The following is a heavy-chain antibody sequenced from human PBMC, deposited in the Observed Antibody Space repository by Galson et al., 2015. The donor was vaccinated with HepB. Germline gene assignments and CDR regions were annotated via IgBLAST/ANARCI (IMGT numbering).Heavy chain of an antibody. CDR1: GYSFTSYW. J-gene: IGHJ3*02. V-gene: IGHV5-51*01. D-gene: IGHD5-12*01. CDR3: AREPYSGYDSDAFDI. CDR2: IYPGDSDT. Sequence: QSGAEVKKPGESLKISCKGSGYSFTSYWIGWVRQMPGKGLEWMGIIYPGDSDTRYSPSFQGQVTISADKSISTAYLQWSSLKASDTAMYYCAREPYSGYDSDAFDIWGQGTMVAVSS.